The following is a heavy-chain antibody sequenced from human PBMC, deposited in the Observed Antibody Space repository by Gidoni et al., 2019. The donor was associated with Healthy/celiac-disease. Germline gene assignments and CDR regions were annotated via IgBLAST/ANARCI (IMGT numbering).Heavy chain of an antibody. CDR1: GGSISSSSYY. J-gene: IGHJ4*02. Sequence: QLPLQEPGPGLVKPSETLSLTCPVSGGSISSSSYYWGWIRQPPGKGLEWIGSIYYSGSTYYNPSLKSRVTISVDTSKNQFSLKLSSVTAADTAVYYCARTHDYGDYDFDYWGQGTLVTVSS. CDR3: ARTHDYGDYDFDY. V-gene: IGHV4-39*07. CDR2: IYYSGST. D-gene: IGHD4-17*01.